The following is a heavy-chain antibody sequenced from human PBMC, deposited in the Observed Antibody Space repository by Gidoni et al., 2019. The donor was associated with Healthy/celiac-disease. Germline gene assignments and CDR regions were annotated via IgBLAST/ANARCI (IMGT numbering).Heavy chain of an antibody. V-gene: IGHV5-51*01. CDR1: GYSFTRSW. D-gene: IGHD5-12*01. CDR3: ATSTRGLDYYYYGMDV. CDR2: IHPGDSDT. Sequence: EVQLVQSGAEVKKPGESLKISCKGSGYSFTRSWVGWVRQMPGKGLEWMGIIHPGDSDTRYSPSFQGQVTISADKSISTAYLQWSSLKASDTAMYYCATSTRGLDYYYYGMDVWGQGTTVTVSS. J-gene: IGHJ6*02.